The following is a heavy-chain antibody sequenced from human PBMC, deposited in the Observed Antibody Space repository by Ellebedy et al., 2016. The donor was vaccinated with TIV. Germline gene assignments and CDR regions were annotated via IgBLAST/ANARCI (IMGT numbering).Heavy chain of an antibody. CDR2: IGGYNDNT. Sequence: ASVKVSXKASGYIFTTYGISWVRQAPGQGLEWMGWIGGYNDNTKYAQRFQGRVTLTTDTSTSTAYLEVRGLASDDTALYYCARDRDSNYGDYWGQGTLVTVSS. V-gene: IGHV1-18*01. D-gene: IGHD4-11*01. CDR3: ARDRDSNYGDY. J-gene: IGHJ4*02. CDR1: GYIFTTYG.